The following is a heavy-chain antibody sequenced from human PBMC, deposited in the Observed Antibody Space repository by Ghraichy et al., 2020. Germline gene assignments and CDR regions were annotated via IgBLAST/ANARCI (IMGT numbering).Heavy chain of an antibody. Sequence: GGSLRLSCAASGFTFSSYAISWVRQAPGKGLEWVSAISGSGGSTYYADSVKGRFTIYRDNSKNTMYLQMNSLRAEDTAVYYCAKLLLRGSGDAFDIWGQGTMGTVSS. D-gene: IGHD3-10*01. CDR2: ISGSGGST. CDR3: AKLLLRGSGDAFDI. J-gene: IGHJ3*02. V-gene: IGHV3-23*01. CDR1: GFTFSSYA.